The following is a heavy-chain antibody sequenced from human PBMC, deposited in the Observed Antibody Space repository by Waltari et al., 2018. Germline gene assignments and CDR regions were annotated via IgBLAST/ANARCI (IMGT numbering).Heavy chain of an antibody. CDR1: GFTFSDHY. D-gene: IGHD3-16*02. CDR2: IRNRGNSYTT. J-gene: IGHJ4*02. CDR3: ARSNSYSPFDY. Sequence: EVQLVESGGGLVQPGGSLRLSCAASGFTFSDHYMDWVRQAPGNGVGGVGRIRNRGNSYTTEYAASGKGRFTISRDDSKNSLYLQMNSLETEDTAVYYCARSNSYSPFDYWGQGILVTVSS. V-gene: IGHV3-72*01.